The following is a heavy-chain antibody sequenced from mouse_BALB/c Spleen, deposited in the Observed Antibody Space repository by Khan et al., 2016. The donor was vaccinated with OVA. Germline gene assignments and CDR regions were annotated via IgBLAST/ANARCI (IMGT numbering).Heavy chain of an antibody. Sequence: VQLKESGPGLVKPSQSLSLTCTVTGYSITSGYGWNWIRQFPGNKLEWMGYISYSGSTNYNPSLKSRISLTRDTSKNQFFLQLNSVITEDTATYYCARTARIKYWGQGTTLTVSS. CDR1: GYSITSGYG. V-gene: IGHV3-2*02. D-gene: IGHD1-2*01. J-gene: IGHJ2*01. CDR2: ISYSGST. CDR3: ARTARIKY.